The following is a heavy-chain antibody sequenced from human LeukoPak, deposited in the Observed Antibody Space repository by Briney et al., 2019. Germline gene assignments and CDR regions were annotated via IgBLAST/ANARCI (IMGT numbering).Heavy chain of an antibody. D-gene: IGHD6-19*01. CDR1: GFTFSSYS. Sequence: PGGSLRLSCAASGFTFSSYSMNWVRQAPGKGLEWIGNIYTSGNTNYNPSLKSRVAISVDTSKNQFSLKLNSVTAADTAVYYCARPYSSGWSGAFDIWGQGTMVTVSS. V-gene: IGHV4-4*09. J-gene: IGHJ3*02. CDR3: ARPYSSGWSGAFDI. CDR2: IYTSGNT.